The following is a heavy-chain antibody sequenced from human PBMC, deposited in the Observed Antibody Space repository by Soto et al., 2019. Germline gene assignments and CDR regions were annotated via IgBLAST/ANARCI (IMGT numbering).Heavy chain of an antibody. Sequence: PGGSLRLSCAASGFTFSSYDMHWVRQATGKGLEWVSAIGTAGDTYYPGSVKGRFTISRENAKNSLYLQMNSLRAEDTAVYYCARDIWFGEAGLSYGMDVWGQGTTVTVSS. CDR3: ARDIWFGEAGLSYGMDV. CDR1: GFTFSSYD. D-gene: IGHD3-10*01. V-gene: IGHV3-13*01. J-gene: IGHJ6*02. CDR2: IGTAGDT.